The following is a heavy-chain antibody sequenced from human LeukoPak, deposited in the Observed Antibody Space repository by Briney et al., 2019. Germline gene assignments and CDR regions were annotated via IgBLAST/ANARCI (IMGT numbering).Heavy chain of an antibody. J-gene: IGHJ4*02. D-gene: IGHD4-17*01. CDR3: AKDFGSYGDAAVY. CDR1: GFTFRIYC. V-gene: IGHV3-30*02. CDR2: IRSNGSEK. Sequence: SGGSLRLSCAASGFTFRIYCMHWGRRAPPKRLQWGALIRSNGSEKYYADSVKGRFTISRDNSKNTLNLQMNSLRAEDTAVYYCAKDFGSYGDAAVYWGQGSLVTV.